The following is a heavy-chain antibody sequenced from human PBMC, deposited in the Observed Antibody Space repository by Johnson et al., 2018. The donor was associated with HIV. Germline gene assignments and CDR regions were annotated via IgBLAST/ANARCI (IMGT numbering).Heavy chain of an antibody. CDR3: VRRFYDSSAFDV. D-gene: IGHD3-22*01. CDR1: GFTFSSFA. CDR2: ISYDGTNK. V-gene: IGHV3-30-3*01. Sequence: QVQLVESGGGVVQPGTSLRLACAASGFTFSSFAMHWVRQAPGKGLEWVAFISYDGTNKYFTDSVRGRFTISRDNSRNTLFLPMNSLRAEDTAMYFCVRRFYDSSAFDVWGQGTVVTVTS. J-gene: IGHJ3*01.